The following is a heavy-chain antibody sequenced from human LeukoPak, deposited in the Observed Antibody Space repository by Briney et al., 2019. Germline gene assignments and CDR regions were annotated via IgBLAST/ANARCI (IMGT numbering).Heavy chain of an antibody. Sequence: PGGTLRLSCAASVFTLSSYAMSWVRQAPGKGRECVSAITGSGGSTYYADSVKGLFTISRDNSKNTLYLQMNSLRAEDTAVYYCAKEITMVWGVIWGRSLRDYDGMDVWGKGTTVTVSS. CDR3: AKEITMVWGVIWGRSLRDYDGMDV. CDR1: VFTLSSYA. V-gene: IGHV3-23*01. CDR2: ITGSGGST. D-gene: IGHD3-10*01. J-gene: IGHJ6*04.